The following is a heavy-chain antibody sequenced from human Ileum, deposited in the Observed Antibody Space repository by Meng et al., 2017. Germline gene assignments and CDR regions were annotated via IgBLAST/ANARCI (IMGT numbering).Heavy chain of an antibody. J-gene: IGHJ4*02. CDR1: GGSFSGYY. CDR3: ARAWSSSWSFLDF. V-gene: IGHV4-34*01. D-gene: IGHD6-13*01. Sequence: QVQLRQLGAGLLKASAPLPLTCSVSGGSFSGYYWTWIRQSPGKGLEWIGEINRGGNTNYNPSLKSRITMSVDTSKNQFFLNLTSVTPADTAVYYCARAWSSSWSFLDFWGQGGLVTVSS. CDR2: INRGGNT.